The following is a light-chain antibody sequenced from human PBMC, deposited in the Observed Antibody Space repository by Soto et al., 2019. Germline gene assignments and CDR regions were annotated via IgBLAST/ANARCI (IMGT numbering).Light chain of an antibody. V-gene: IGKV1-9*01. CDR1: QGIGSY. J-gene: IGKJ4*01. CDR2: GAS. Sequence: DLPLTQSPSFLSASVGDRVTITCRASQGIGSYLGWYQQTPGKAPKLLIYGASTLHSGVPSRFSGSGSGTEFTLTVSSLQPEDVATYYWQQLNTYPAFGGGTKVEI. CDR3: QQLNTYPA.